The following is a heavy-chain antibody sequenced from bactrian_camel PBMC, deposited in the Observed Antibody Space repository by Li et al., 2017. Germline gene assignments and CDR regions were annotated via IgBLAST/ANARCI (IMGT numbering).Heavy chain of an antibody. D-gene: IGHD2*01. CDR3: ATRSYCTTTSASGFNY. V-gene: IGHV3-3*01. CDR2: DSEDGPMT. CDR1: AAG. J-gene: IGHJ4*01. Sequence: HVQLVESGGGSVQPGGSPRLACTASAAGIEYYRQVPGRECELVATDSEDGPMTWYADSVRGRFAISRGNPKKKIVYLQMDNLRPEDTAMYYCATRSYCTTTSASGFNYWGHGTQVTVS.